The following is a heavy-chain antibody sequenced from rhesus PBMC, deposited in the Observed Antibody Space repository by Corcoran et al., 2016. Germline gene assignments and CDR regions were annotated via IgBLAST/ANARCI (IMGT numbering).Heavy chain of an antibody. CDR2: ISGSSGST. V-gene: IGHV4-127*01. J-gene: IGHJ4*01. Sequence: QLQLQESGPGLVKPSETLSLTCAVSGYSISSGYGWSWIRQPPGKGLGWIGYISGSSGSTYYNPSLKSRVTISTDTSKNRFSLKLSSVTAADTAVYYCARAYEDDYGYYYTGTFDYWGQGVLVTVSS. D-gene: IGHD3-9*01. CDR1: GYSISSGYG. CDR3: ARAYEDDYGYYYTGTFDY.